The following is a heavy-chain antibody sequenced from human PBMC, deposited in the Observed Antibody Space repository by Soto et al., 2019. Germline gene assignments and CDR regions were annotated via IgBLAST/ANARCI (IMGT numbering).Heavy chain of an antibody. V-gene: IGHV3-30*18. CDR2: ISYDGSNK. J-gene: IGHJ4*02. CDR1: GFTFSSYG. D-gene: IGHD2-15*01. Sequence: QVQLVESGGGVVQPGRSLRLSCAASGFTFSSYGMHWVRQAPGKGLEWVAVISYDGSNKYYADSVKGRFTISRDNSKNTLYLQMNSRRAEDTAVYYCAKDRQYCSGGSCLNYFDYWGQGTLVTVSS. CDR3: AKDRQYCSGGSCLNYFDY.